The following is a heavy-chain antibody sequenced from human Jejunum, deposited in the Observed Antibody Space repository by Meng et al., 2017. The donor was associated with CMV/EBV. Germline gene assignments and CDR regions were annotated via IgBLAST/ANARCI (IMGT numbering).Heavy chain of an antibody. CDR3: VRDNDGSSHYSQFDY. Sequence: SGFPLNSYGIHWVRQVPGKGLEWVAVRWYDGSRKYFADSVQGRFSISRDDSKNTVYLQMNSLRAEDTAVYYCVRDNDGSSHYSQFDYWGQGTLVTVSS. J-gene: IGHJ4*02. CDR2: RWYDGSRK. D-gene: IGHD3-22*01. CDR1: GFPLNSYG. V-gene: IGHV3-33*01.